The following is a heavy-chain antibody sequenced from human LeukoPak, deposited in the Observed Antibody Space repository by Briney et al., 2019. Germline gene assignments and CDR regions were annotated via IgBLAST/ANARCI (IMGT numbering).Heavy chain of an antibody. V-gene: IGHV4-34*01. CDR1: GGSFSDYY. Sequence: SETLSLTCAVYGGSFSDYYWSWIRQPPGKGLEWIGEINHSGSTNYNPSLKSRVTISVDTSKNQFSLKLSSVTAADTAVYYCARDHIVVVPAAISLNYYYYGMDVWGQGTTVTVSS. D-gene: IGHD2-2*01. CDR2: INHSGST. CDR3: ARDHIVVVPAAISLNYYYYGMDV. J-gene: IGHJ6*02.